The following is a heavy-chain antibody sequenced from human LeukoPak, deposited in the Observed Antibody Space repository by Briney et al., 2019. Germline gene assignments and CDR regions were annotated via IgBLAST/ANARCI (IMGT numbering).Heavy chain of an antibody. V-gene: IGHV3-23*05. CDR1: RFPFSRYA. Sequence: GTSLRLSCAASRFPFSRYAMSWVRQAPGKGLEWVSAVNNKGNNKYYADSVRGRFTISRDNSKNTLYLQMDSLRAEDTAVYYCAKDVRGGPIVGAGSVDYWGLGTLVTVSS. CDR3: AKDVRGGPIVGAGSVDY. J-gene: IGHJ4*02. D-gene: IGHD1-26*01. CDR2: VNNKGNNK.